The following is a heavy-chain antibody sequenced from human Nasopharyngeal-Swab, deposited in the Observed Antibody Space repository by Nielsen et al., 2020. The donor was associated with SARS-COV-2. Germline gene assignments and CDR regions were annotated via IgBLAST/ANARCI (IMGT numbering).Heavy chain of an antibody. V-gene: IGHV4-34*01. CDR3: ARGHDYGDYATYDY. CDR2: INHSGST. J-gene: IGHJ4*02. CDR1: GGSFSGYY. D-gene: IGHD4-17*01. Sequence: SETLSLTCAVYGGSFSGYYWSWIRQPPGKGLEWIGEINHSGSTNYNPSLESRVTISVDTSKNQFSLKLSSVTAADTAVYYCARGHDYGDYATYDYWGQGTLVTVSS.